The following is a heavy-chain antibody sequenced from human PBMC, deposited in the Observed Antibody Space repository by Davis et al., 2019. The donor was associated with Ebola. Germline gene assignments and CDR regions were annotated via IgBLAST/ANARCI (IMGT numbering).Heavy chain of an antibody. Sequence: PGGSLRLSCAASGFDFSYHRMNWVRQVPGKGLEWLSYIATSATDYADSVKGRFTISRDNSKNTLYLQMSGLRAEDTAVYYCAKDSTGPPITLNWFDPWGQGTLVTVTS. D-gene: IGHD2-8*02. CDR2: IATSAT. CDR1: GFDFSYHR. J-gene: IGHJ5*02. V-gene: IGHV3-48*01. CDR3: AKDSTGPPITLNWFDP.